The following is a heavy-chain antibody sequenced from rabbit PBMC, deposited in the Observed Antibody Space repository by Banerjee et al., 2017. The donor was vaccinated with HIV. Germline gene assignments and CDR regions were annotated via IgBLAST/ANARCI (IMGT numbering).Heavy chain of an antibody. CDR2: ICNRDGST. CDR3: ARDLAGVIGWNFGL. CDR1: GFSFSSGYD. J-gene: IGHJ3*01. D-gene: IGHD4-1*01. Sequence: QEQLVESGGDLVKPGASLTLTCTASGFSFSSGYDMCWVRQAPGKGPEWIACICNRDGSTSYASWAKGRFTISKSTSLNTVALQMTSLTAADTATYFCARDLAGVIGWNFGLWGQGTLVTVS. V-gene: IGHV1S47*01.